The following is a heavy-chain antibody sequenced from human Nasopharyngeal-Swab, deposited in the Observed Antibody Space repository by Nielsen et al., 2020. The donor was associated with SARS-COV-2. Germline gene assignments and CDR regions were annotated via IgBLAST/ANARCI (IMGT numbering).Heavy chain of an antibody. CDR1: GYTFTGYY. D-gene: IGHD6-19*01. J-gene: IGHJ4*02. CDR2: ISANNGNT. V-gene: IGHV1-18*04. Sequence: ASVKVSCKASGYTFTGYYMHWVRQAPGQGLEWVGWISANNGNTNYAQKFRGRVTMTTDTSTSTAYMELRSLRSDDTAIYYCARDQWLVHYFDYWGQGTLVTVSS. CDR3: ARDQWLVHYFDY.